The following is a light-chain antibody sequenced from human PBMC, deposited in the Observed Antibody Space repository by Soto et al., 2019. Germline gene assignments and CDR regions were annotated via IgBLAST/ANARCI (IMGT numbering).Light chain of an antibody. J-gene: IGLJ2*01. V-gene: IGLV4-69*01. Sequence: QPVLTQSPSASASLGASVKLTCTLSSGHSTYDIAWHQQQPEKGPRYLMKLNSDGSHSKGDGIPDRFSGSSSGAERYLTISSLQSADEADYYCQTWGTGTVVFGGGTKLTVL. CDR3: QTWGTGTVV. CDR1: SGHSTYD. CDR2: LNSDGSH.